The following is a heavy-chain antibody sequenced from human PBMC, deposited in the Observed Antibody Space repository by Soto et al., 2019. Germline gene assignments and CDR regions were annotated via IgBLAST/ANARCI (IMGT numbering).Heavy chain of an antibody. CDR1: GFTSSRDG. J-gene: IGHJ4*02. CDR3: AKERATTTAFDY. V-gene: IGHV3-23*01. D-gene: IGHD4-17*01. CDR2: ITDNGGST. Sequence: GGSLRLACAASGFTSSRDGMSWVRQAPGKGLEWVSLITDNGGSTYYEDSVKGRFTISRENPKNPLFLQMNSLRAEDTAVYYCAKERATTTAFDYGGQGALVTVSS.